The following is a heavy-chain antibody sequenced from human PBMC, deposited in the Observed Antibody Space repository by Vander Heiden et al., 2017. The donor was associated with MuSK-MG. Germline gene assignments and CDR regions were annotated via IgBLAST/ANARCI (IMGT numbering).Heavy chain of an antibody. V-gene: IGHV4-31*03. CDR3: ARRHYYDSSDYYPGAFDV. Sequence: QVQLQESGPGLVKASETLSLSCTVSSGSISSGAYHWSWIRQHPGKGLEWIGYIYYTGSTSYNPSLKRRVSISLDTSKNQFSLKLGSVTAADTAVYYCARRHYYDSSDYYPGAFDVWGQGTMVTVSS. CDR2: IYYTGST. CDR1: SGSISSGAYH. D-gene: IGHD3-22*01. J-gene: IGHJ3*01.